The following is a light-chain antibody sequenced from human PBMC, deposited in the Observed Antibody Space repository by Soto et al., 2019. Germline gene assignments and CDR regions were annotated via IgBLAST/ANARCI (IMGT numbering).Light chain of an antibody. CDR1: QSVTSNY. Sequence: EIVLTQSPGTLSLSPGERATLSCRANQSVTSNYLAWYQQKSGQAPRLLIYGASSRATGIPDRFSGSGSGTEFTLPISRLEPEDFAVYYCQQYASARTFGQGNKVEI. J-gene: IGKJ1*01. V-gene: IGKV3-20*01. CDR2: GAS. CDR3: QQYASART.